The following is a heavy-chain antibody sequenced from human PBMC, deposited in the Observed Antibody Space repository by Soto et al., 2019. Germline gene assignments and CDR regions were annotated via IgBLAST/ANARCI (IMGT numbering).Heavy chain of an antibody. CDR2: IRSQANTYAT. Sequence: GGSLRLSCAASGFSFSGSAMHWVRQASGKGLEWVGRIRSQANTYATAYVASVKGRFTISRDDSKNTAYLQMNSLKTEDTAVYYCTRRYPDYYASGSQDYWGQGTLVTVSS. V-gene: IGHV3-73*01. J-gene: IGHJ4*02. CDR3: TRRYPDYYASGSQDY. D-gene: IGHD3-10*01. CDR1: GFSFSGSA.